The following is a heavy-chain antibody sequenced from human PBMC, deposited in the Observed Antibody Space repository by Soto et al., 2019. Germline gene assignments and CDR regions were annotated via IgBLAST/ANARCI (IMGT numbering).Heavy chain of an antibody. CDR1: GFTFSSYA. CDR3: AKDLVVVPAAMFDY. D-gene: IGHD2-2*01. Sequence: EVQLLESGGGLVQPGGSLRLSCAASGFTFSSYAMSWVRQAPGKGLEWVSAISGSGGRTYYTDSVKGRFTISRDNSKNTLYLQMNSLRAEDTAVCYCAKDLVVVPAAMFDYWGQGTLVTVSS. J-gene: IGHJ4*02. CDR2: ISGSGGRT. V-gene: IGHV3-23*01.